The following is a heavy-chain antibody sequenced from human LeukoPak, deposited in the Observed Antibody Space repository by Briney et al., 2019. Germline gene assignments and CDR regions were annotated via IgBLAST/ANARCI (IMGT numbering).Heavy chain of an antibody. Sequence: PSETLSLTCTVSGGSISSYYWRWIRQPPGKGLEWIGYIYYSGSTNYNPSLKSRVTISVDTSKNQFSLKLSSVTAADTAVYYCARGGDGYHSGSFDYWGQGTLVTVSS. J-gene: IGHJ4*02. V-gene: IGHV4-59*01. CDR1: GGSISSYY. D-gene: IGHD5-24*01. CDR3: ARGGDGYHSGSFDY. CDR2: IYYSGST.